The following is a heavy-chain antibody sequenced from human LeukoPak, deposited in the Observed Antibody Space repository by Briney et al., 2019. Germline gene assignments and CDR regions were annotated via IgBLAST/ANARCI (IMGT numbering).Heavy chain of an antibody. CDR3: ARFSGGDFWSGSLDY. CDR1: GGTFSSYT. J-gene: IGHJ4*02. D-gene: IGHD3-3*01. Sequence: GSSVKVSCKASGGTFSSYTISWVRQAPGQGLEWMGRIIPILGIANYAQKFQGRVTITADKSTTTAYMELSSLRSEHTAVYYCARFSGGDFWSGSLDYWGQGTLVTVPS. V-gene: IGHV1-69*02. CDR2: IIPILGIA.